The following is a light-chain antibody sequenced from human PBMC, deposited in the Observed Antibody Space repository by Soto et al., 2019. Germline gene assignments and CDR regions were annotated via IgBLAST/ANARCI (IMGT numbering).Light chain of an antibody. J-gene: IGKJ1*01. Sequence: DIQMTQSPSTLSASVGDTVTITCRASQSASTWLAWYQQKPGKAPKLLIYMASTLESGVPSRFSGSASGTEFTLTISSLQPDDFATYYCQQHNTYPATFGQGTKVEIK. CDR1: QSASTW. V-gene: IGKV1-5*03. CDR3: QQHNTYPAT. CDR2: MAS.